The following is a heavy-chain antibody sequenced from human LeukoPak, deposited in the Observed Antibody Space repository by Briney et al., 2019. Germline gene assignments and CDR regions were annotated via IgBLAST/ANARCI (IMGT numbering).Heavy chain of an antibody. J-gene: IGHJ6*03. Sequence: GGSLRLSCTASGFAFRSHAMHWVRQAPGKGLEWVAFIRYDGSKKFYADSVKGRFTISRDDSKNTLYLQMNSLRAEDTAVYYCAKIPYGDYVLDYYYYMDVWGKGTTVTISS. CDR2: IRYDGSKK. V-gene: IGHV3-30*02. CDR1: GFAFRSHA. D-gene: IGHD2-21*02. CDR3: AKIPYGDYVLDYYYYMDV.